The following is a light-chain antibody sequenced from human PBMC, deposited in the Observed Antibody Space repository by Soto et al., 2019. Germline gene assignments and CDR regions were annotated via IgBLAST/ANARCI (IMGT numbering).Light chain of an antibody. CDR3: QQYNNWPPFT. J-gene: IGKJ3*01. CDR1: QSVSSN. V-gene: IGKV3-15*01. Sequence: EIVMTQSPATLSVSPGERATLSCRASQSVSSNLAWYQQKPGQAPRLLIYGASTRATGIPARFSGSGSGTEFNLTISSLQSEDFAVYYCQQYNNWPPFTFGPGTKVAIK. CDR2: GAS.